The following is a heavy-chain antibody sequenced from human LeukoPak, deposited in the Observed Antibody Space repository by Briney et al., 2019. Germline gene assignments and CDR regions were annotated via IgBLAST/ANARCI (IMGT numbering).Heavy chain of an antibody. CDR1: GFTFSDHY. D-gene: IGHD2-21*02. CDR2: TRNKANSYTT. CDR3: ARVFGDTLGWDYMDV. J-gene: IGHJ6*03. V-gene: IGHV3-72*01. Sequence: GGSLRLSCAASGFTFSDHYMDWVRQAPGKGLEWVGRTRNKANSYTTEYAASVKGSFTISRDDSKNSLYLQMSSLKTEDTAAYYCARVFGDTLGWDYMDVWGKGTTVTVSS.